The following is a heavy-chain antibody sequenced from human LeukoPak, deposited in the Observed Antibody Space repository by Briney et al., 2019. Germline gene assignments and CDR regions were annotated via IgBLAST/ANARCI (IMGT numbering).Heavy chain of an antibody. CDR3: AKDSCTSCFATFDY. J-gene: IGHJ4*02. V-gene: IGHV3-23*01. D-gene: IGHD2-2*01. CDR2: ISGRGVTT. CDR1: GFTFSSYA. Sequence: GGSLRLSCAASGFTFSSYAMGWVRQAPGKGLEWVSTISGRGVTTYYADSVKGRFTISRDISKNTLYLQMNSLRAEDSAVYYCAKDSCTSCFATFDYWGQGALVTVSS.